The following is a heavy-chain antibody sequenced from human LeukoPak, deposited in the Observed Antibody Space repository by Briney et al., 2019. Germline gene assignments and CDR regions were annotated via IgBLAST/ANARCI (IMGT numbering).Heavy chain of an antibody. CDR1: GYTFTGYA. CDR2: INPEKRDT. V-gene: IGHV1-2*02. Sequence: ASVKVSCKASGYTFTGYAIHWVRQAPGQGLEWMGWINPEKRDTGYAHKFRGRVTMTSETSISTAYMELSSLRSDDTAVYYCAKKVRGPSHPLDFWGQGTLVTVSS. J-gene: IGHJ4*02. D-gene: IGHD5-12*01. CDR3: AKKVRGPSHPLDF.